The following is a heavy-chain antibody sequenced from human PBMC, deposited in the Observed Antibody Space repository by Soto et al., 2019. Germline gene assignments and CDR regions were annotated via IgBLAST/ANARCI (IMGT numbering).Heavy chain of an antibody. CDR2: ISSSSSYI. Sequence: GGSLRLSCAASGFTFSSYSMNWVRQAPGKGLEWVSSISSSSSYIYYADSVKGRFTISRDNAKNSLYLQMNSLRAEDTAVYYCASEKTYYYDSSGSTEGYWGRGTLVTVSS. J-gene: IGHJ4*02. CDR3: ASEKTYYYDSSGSTEGY. D-gene: IGHD3-22*01. V-gene: IGHV3-21*01. CDR1: GFTFSSYS.